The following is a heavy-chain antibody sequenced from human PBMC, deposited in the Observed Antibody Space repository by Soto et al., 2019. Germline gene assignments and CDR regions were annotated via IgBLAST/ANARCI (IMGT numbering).Heavy chain of an antibody. V-gene: IGHV4-4*02. CDR1: GDSLSTNNW. CDR2: VFHTGRT. CDR3: ARDAAVPGESDRFDY. J-gene: IGHJ4*02. D-gene: IGHD6-19*01. Sequence: PSETLSLTCVVSGDSLSTNNWWSFVRQPPGKGLEWIGEVFHTGRTNFNPSLKSRVTMSIDTSKNQFSLQLTSVTAADTAIYYCARDAAVPGESDRFDYWGQGALVTVSS.